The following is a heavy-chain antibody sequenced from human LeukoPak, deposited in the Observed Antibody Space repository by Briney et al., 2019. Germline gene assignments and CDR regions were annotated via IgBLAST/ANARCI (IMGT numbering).Heavy chain of an antibody. J-gene: IGHJ4*02. CDR2: IYSSGST. CDR1: GGSVSRDC. CDR3: AREVRSSGYSLDY. D-gene: IGHD3-22*01. Sequence: SETLSLTCTVSGGSVSRDCWNWIRQPAGKGLEWIGRIYSSGSTNYNPSLKSRVTMSVDTSKNQFSLKLRSVTAADTAVYYCAREVRSSGYSLDYWGQGTLVTVSS. V-gene: IGHV4-4*07.